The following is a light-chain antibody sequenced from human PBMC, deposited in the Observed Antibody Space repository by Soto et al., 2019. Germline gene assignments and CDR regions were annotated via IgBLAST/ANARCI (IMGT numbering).Light chain of an antibody. CDR3: QQYGISPT. J-gene: IGKJ1*01. Sequence: DIVLTQSPGTLSLSPGERATLSCRSRQSVSSNYLAWYQQKPDQAPRLVIYDVSGRATGIPDRFSGSGSGTDFTLTISRLEPEDSAVYYCQQYGISPTFGQGTKVEIE. CDR1: QSVSSNY. V-gene: IGKV3-20*01. CDR2: DVS.